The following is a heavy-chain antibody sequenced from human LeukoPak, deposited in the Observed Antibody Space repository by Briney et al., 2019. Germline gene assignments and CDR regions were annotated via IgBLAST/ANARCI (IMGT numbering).Heavy chain of an antibody. CDR1: GFTFRSHW. V-gene: IGHV3-74*01. J-gene: IGHJ4*02. Sequence: PGGSLRPSCAASGFTFRSHWMHWVRQAPGKGLIWVSRIDGDESATYYGDSVKGRFTISRDNAKNTLYLQMNSLRVEDTAVYYCVRTHSSGYYYFDSWGQGTLVTVSS. D-gene: IGHD6-25*01. CDR2: IDGDESAT. CDR3: VRTHSSGYYYFDS.